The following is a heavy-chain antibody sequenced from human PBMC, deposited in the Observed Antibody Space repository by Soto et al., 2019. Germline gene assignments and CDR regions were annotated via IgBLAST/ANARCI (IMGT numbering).Heavy chain of an antibody. V-gene: IGHV4-4*02. J-gene: IGHJ4*02. CDR1: GGSISSSNW. CDR2: IYHSGST. D-gene: IGHD6-13*01. CDR3: AIFGGTSSSWANSDDY. Sequence: SETLSLTCAVSGGSISSSNWWSWVRQPPGKGLEWIGEIYHSGSTNYNPSLKSRVTISVDKSKNQFSLKLSSVTAADTAVYYCAIFGGTSSSWANSDDYWGQGTLVTVSS.